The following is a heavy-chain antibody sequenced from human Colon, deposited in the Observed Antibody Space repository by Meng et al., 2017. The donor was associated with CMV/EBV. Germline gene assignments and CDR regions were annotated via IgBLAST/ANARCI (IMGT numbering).Heavy chain of an antibody. Sequence: SVKVSCKASGGTFKSYSISWVRQAPGQGLEWMGRISPALGIASYAQKFPDRVTITTDESTSTAYMELSSLRSEDTAVYYCARGDESGPWDYWGQGTLVTVSS. CDR1: GGTFKSYS. CDR3: ARGDESGPWDY. D-gene: IGHD6-25*01. J-gene: IGHJ4*02. V-gene: IGHV1-69*16. CDR2: ISPALGIA.